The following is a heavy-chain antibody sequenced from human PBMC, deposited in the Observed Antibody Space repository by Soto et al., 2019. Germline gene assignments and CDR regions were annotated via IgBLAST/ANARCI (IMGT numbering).Heavy chain of an antibody. Sequence: DVQLLESGGGLVQPGGSLTLSCAASRSTFSDFAMNWVRQAPGKGLEWVSSIGGGGTDTYYADSVKGRFTISRDNSKNTLYLQMDSLRDEDTAVYYCAKDAVSYNGKWDWFDSWGQGTLVIVSS. CDR1: RSTFSDFA. J-gene: IGHJ5*01. CDR3: AKDAVSYNGKWDWFDS. D-gene: IGHD1-20*01. V-gene: IGHV3-23*01. CDR2: IGGGGTDT.